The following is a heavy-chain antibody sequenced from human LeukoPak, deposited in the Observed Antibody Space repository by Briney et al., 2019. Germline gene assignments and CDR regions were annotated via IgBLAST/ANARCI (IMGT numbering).Heavy chain of an antibody. CDR2: IDSSNTYI. V-gene: IGHV3-21*01. CDR1: GFTFSSYS. D-gene: IGHD1-26*01. Sequence: PGGSLRLSCAASGFTFSSYSMNWVRQAPGKGLEWVSSIDSSNTYIYYADSVKGRFTISRDNAKNSLYLQMNSLRAEDTAVYYCARSKTFSGSYRYYGMDVWGQGTTVTVS. J-gene: IGHJ6*02. CDR3: ARSKTFSGSYRYYGMDV.